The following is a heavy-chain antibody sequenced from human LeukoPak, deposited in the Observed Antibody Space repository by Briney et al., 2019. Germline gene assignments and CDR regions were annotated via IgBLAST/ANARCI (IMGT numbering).Heavy chain of an antibody. CDR1: GGSFSGYY. V-gene: IGHV4-34*01. Sequence: SETLSLTCAVYGGSFSGYYWSWIRQPPGKGLEWIGEINHSGSTNHNPSLKSRVTISVDTSKNQFSLKLSSVTAADTAVYYCAREGSMTARPFVSIDYWGQGTLVTVSS. CDR3: AREGSMTARPFVSIDY. J-gene: IGHJ4*02. CDR2: INHSGST. D-gene: IGHD6-6*01.